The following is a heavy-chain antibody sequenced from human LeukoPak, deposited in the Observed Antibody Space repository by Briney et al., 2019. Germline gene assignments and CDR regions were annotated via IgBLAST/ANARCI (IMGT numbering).Heavy chain of an antibody. CDR3: AKDGGIAVTADAFDL. D-gene: IGHD6-19*01. Sequence: GGSLRLSCAASGFTVSSNYMSWVRQAPGKGLEWVSVIYSGGTTNYADSVKGRFTISRDNSKNTLFVQMNSLRAEDTAIYYCAKDGGIAVTADAFDLWGQGTMVTVS. CDR1: GFTVSSNY. V-gene: IGHV3-53*01. J-gene: IGHJ3*01. CDR2: IYSGGTT.